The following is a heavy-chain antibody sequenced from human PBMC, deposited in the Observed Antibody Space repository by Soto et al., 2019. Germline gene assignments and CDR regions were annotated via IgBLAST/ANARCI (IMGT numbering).Heavy chain of an antibody. CDR3: ARDEGDLYYYYMDV. Sequence: EVQLVESGGGLVQPGGSLRLSCAASGFTFSSHAMHWVRQAPGKGLEYVSTISSSGGSTYYADSVKGRFTISRDNSKNTLYLRMGSLRAEDMAVYYCARDEGDLYYYYMDVWGKGTTVTVSS. D-gene: IGHD2-21*02. CDR1: GFTFSSHA. J-gene: IGHJ6*03. V-gene: IGHV3-64*07. CDR2: ISSSGGST.